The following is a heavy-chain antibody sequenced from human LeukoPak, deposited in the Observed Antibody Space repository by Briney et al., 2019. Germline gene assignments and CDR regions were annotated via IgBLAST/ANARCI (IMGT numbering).Heavy chain of an antibody. CDR3: AVNSTRHTFDM. CDR2: IFYSGST. CDR1: GGSLSTYY. J-gene: IGHJ3*02. Sequence: SETLCLTCTVSGGSLSTYYWSWIRQSPGKGLEWVGSIFYSGSTNYHPSLKSRLTISVDTSKDRCALELSSVTAAGTAVYYCAVNSTRHTFDMWGQRTMVTLSS. V-gene: IGHV4-59*08. D-gene: IGHD1/OR15-1a*01.